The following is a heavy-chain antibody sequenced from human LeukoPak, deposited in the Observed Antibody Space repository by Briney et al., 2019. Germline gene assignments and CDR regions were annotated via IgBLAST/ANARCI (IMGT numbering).Heavy chain of an antibody. J-gene: IGHJ4*02. CDR2: IDYSGST. D-gene: IGHD4-17*01. Sequence: SETLSLTCAVYGGSFSGYYWSWIRQPPGKGLEWIGYIDYSGSTYYNPSLKSRVTISADTSKTQFSLNLSSVTAADTAVYYCARNGDFDYWGQGTLVTVSS. V-gene: IGHV4-30-4*08. CDR1: GGSFSGYY. CDR3: ARNGDFDY.